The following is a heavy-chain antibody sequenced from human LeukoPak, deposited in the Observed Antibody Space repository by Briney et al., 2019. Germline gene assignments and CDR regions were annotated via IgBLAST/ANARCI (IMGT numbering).Heavy chain of an antibody. J-gene: IGHJ3*02. CDR2: IHNSGSS. CDR3: ARSALWFRNAFDS. CDR1: GASTSHFY. D-gene: IGHD2-21*01. Sequence: PETPCHSCTVSGASTSHFYGNWIRQPPGKGLEWIGYIHNSGSSKHSPSLKSRVTTSIENSKNQFSLQLTAVTAAVTAIYYGARSALWFRNAFDSRGQGTMVTVSS. V-gene: IGHV4-59*01.